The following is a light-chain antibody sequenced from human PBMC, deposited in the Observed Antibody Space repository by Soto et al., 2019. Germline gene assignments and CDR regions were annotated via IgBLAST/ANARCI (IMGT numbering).Light chain of an antibody. J-gene: IGKJ4*01. CDR3: QQYNDWPLT. V-gene: IGKV3-15*01. CDR1: QSIVNN. CDR2: GAS. Sequence: EIVMTQSPATLSVSPGERATLSCRASQSIVNNLAWYQQKPGQGPRLLIYGASSRATGLPARFSGSGSGTEFTLTISSLQSEDFAIYYCQQYNDWPLTFGGGTKVEIK.